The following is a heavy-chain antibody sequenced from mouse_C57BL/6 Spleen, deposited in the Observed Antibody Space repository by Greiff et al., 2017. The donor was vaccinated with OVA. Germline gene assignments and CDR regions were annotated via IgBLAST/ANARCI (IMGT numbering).Heavy chain of an antibody. CDR3: TTDYYGH. J-gene: IGHJ3*01. CDR1: GFNIKDYY. CDR2: IDPEDGDT. D-gene: IGHD1-2*01. Sequence: VQLKQPGAELVRPGTSVKLSCTASGFNIKDYYMHWVKQRPEQGLEWIGWIDPEDGDTDNAPKFQGKATMTADTSSNTAYLQLSSLTSEDTAVYYCTTDYYGHWGQGTLVTVSA. V-gene: IGHV14-1*01.